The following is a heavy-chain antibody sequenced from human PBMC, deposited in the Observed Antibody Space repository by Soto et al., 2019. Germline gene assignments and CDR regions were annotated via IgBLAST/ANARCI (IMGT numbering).Heavy chain of an antibody. J-gene: IGHJ4*02. D-gene: IGHD3-22*01. V-gene: IGHV4-30-4*01. Sequence: SETLSLTCTVSGGSIGSGDYYWSWIRQPPGKGLEWIGYMYYTGSTYYNPSLKSRVTISVDASKNQFSLKLSSVTAADTAVYYSARASDGRSAYYGGLGYWGQGTLVTASS. CDR1: GGSIGSGDYY. CDR3: ARASDGRSAYYGGLGY. CDR2: MYYTGST.